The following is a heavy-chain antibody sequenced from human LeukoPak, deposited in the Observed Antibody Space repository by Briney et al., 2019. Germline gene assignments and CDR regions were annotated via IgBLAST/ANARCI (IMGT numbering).Heavy chain of an antibody. CDR1: GYTFTSYD. CDR2: MNPNSGNT. D-gene: IGHD3-22*01. Sequence: ASVKVSCKASGYTFTSYDINWVRQATGQGLEWMGWMNPNSGNTGYAQKFQGRVTMTRNTSISTAYMELSSLRSEDTAVYYCARGLDGSKVINYYYGMDVWGQGTTVTVSS. V-gene: IGHV1-8*01. CDR3: ARGLDGSKVINYYYGMDV. J-gene: IGHJ6*02.